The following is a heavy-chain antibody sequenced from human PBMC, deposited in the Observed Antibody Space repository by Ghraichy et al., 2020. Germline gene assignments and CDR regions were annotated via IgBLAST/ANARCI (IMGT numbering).Heavy chain of an antibody. J-gene: IGHJ4*02. Sequence: GESLNISCSASGFTFSSYGMHWVRQAPGKGLEWVAVIWYDGSNKYYADSVKGRFTISRDNSKNTLYLQMNSLRAEDTAVYYCARDLRYCSSTSCPFWGLRYWGQGTLVTVSS. CDR2: IWYDGSNK. V-gene: IGHV3-33*01. CDR1: GFTFSSYG. D-gene: IGHD2-2*01. CDR3: ARDLRYCSSTSCPFWGLRY.